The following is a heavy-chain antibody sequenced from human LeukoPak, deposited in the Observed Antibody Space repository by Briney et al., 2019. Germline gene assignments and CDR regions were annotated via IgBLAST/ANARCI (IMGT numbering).Heavy chain of an antibody. D-gene: IGHD6-19*01. Sequence: ASVKVSCKASGYTLTSYAMHWVRQAPGQRLEWMGWINAGNGNTKYSQKFQGRVTITRDTSASTAYMELSSLRSEDTAVYYCARDLATKRQWLTTYYYYGMDVWGQGTTVTVSS. CDR1: GYTLTSYA. J-gene: IGHJ6*02. CDR3: ARDLATKRQWLTTYYYYGMDV. CDR2: INAGNGNT. V-gene: IGHV1-3*01.